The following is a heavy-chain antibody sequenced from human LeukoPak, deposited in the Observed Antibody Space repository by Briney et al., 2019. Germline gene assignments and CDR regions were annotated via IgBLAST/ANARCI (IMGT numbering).Heavy chain of an antibody. J-gene: IGHJ5*02. CDR1: GFTFSSYG. CDR3: ARVPTYYYGSGSYHEGYNWFDP. D-gene: IGHD3-10*01. Sequence: GGSLRLSCAASGFTFSSYGMHWVRQAPGKGLEWVAVISYDGSNKYYADSVKGRFTISRDNSKNTLYLQMNSLRAEDTAVYYCARVPTYYYGSGSYHEGYNWFDPWGQGTLVTVSS. V-gene: IGHV3-30*03. CDR2: ISYDGSNK.